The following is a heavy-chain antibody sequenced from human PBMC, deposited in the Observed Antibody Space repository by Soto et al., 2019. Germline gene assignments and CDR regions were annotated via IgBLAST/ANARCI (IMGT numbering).Heavy chain of an antibody. V-gene: IGHV1-8*01. CDR3: ARDRSGYCDY. J-gene: IGHJ4*02. CDR2: MNPNSGNT. CDR1: GYAFTSYD. Sequence: QVQLVQSGAEVKKPGASVKVSCKASGYAFTSYDINWVRQAAGQGLECMGWMNPNSGNTGYAQKFQGRVTMTRNTAITTAYMELSSPRSEDTAVYYCARDRSGYCDYWGQGTLVTVSS. D-gene: IGHD3-3*01.